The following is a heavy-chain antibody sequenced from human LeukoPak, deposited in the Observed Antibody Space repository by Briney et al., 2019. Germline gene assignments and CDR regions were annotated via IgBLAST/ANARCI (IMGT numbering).Heavy chain of an antibody. J-gene: IGHJ4*02. CDR3: XXXXXXXIVVVTATHFDY. V-gene: IGHV3-23*01. D-gene: IGHD2-21*02. Sequence: GGSLRLSCTASGFTFGDYAMSWFRQAPGKGLEWVSAISGSGGSTYYADSVKGRFTISRDNSKNTLYLQMNSLRAEDTAVYYXXXXXXXXIVVVTATHFDYWGQGTLVTVSS. CDR1: GFTFGDYA. CDR2: ISGSGGST.